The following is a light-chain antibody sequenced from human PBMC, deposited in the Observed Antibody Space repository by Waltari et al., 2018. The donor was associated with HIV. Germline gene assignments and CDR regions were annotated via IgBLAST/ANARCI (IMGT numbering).Light chain of an antibody. V-gene: IGKV1-27*01. J-gene: IGKJ1*01. CDR3: QKYNNAPRT. CDR1: QGISNY. CDR2: AAS. Sequence: DIQMTQSPSSLSASVGDRVTISCRTSQGISNYLAWYQQRPGKVPKLLIYAASTLQSGVPSRFSGSGSGTDFTLTISSLQPEDVATYYCQKYNNAPRTFGQGTRVEIK.